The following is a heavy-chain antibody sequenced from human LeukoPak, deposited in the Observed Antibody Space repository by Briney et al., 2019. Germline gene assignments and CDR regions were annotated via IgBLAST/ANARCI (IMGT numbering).Heavy chain of an antibody. CDR1: GFTYSHNG. Sequence: GGSLRLSCVASGFTYSHNGMHWVRQAPGKGLEWVAFIQYDGNTIFYADSVKGRFTISRDNSKNTLYLQMNSLRAEDTAVYYCARDGEDIVVVPAAQAPDYWGQGTLVTVSS. V-gene: IGHV3-30*02. CDR3: ARDGEDIVVVPAAQAPDY. CDR2: IQYDGNTI. J-gene: IGHJ4*02. D-gene: IGHD2-2*01.